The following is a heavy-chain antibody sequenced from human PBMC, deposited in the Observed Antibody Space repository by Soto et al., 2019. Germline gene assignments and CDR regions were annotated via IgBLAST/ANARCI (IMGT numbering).Heavy chain of an antibody. CDR1: GGTFSSYA. CDR3: ARGLWSGWYHAFDI. J-gene: IGHJ3*02. CDR2: IIPIFGTA. Sequence: QVQLVQSGAEVKKPGSSVKVSCKASGGTFSSYAISWVRQAPGQGLEWMGGIIPIFGTANYAQKFQGRVTMTAEESTSKAYMELSSMRTEDTAVYYCARGLWSGWYHAFDIWGQGTMVTVSS. V-gene: IGHV1-69*01. D-gene: IGHD6-19*01.